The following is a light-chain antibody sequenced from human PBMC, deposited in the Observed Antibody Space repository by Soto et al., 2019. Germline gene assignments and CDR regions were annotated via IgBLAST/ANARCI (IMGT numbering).Light chain of an antibody. V-gene: IGLV2-23*01. J-gene: IGLJ1*01. CDR3: CSYAGSGTFYV. CDR1: SVGSFLL. CDR2: EGS. Sequence: QSVLTQPASVSGSPGQSITISCTGASVGSFLLVSWYQQHPGKAPKLILYEGSKRPSGISNRLSGSKSDNTASLTISGLQAEDEADYYCCSYAGSGTFYVFGTGTKLTVL.